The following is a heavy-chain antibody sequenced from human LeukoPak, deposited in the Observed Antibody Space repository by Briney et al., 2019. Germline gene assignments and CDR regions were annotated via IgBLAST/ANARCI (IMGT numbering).Heavy chain of an antibody. CDR3: ARDLSGSYDY. J-gene: IGHJ4*02. V-gene: IGHV1-2*02. CDR1: GYTFTSYG. Sequence: ASVKVSCKASGYTFTSYGINWVRQAPGQGLEWMGLINPSSGGTNYAQEFQGRVTMTRDTSISTAYMELSRLRSDDTAVYYCARDLSGSYDYWGQGTLVTVSS. CDR2: INPSSGGT. D-gene: IGHD1-26*01.